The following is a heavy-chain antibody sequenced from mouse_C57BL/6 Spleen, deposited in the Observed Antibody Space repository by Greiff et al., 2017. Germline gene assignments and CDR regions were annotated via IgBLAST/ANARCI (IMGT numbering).Heavy chain of an antibody. CDR1: GYTFTSYW. CDR3: ARASPVYYDYTRGPDY. CDR2: IHPTSGST. V-gene: IGHV1-64*01. Sequence: QVQLQQPGAELVKPGASVKLSCKASGYTFTSYWMHWVKQRPGQGLEWIGMIHPTSGSTNYNEKFKSKATLTVDKSSSTAYMQLSSLTSEDSASYCSARASPVYYDYTRGPDYWGQGTTLTVSS. J-gene: IGHJ2*01. D-gene: IGHD2-4*01.